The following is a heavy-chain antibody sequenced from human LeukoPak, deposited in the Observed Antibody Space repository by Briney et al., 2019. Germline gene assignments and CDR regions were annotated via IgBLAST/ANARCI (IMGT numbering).Heavy chain of an antibody. D-gene: IGHD2-2*01. CDR2: ISVSGGST. CDR3: AKSESTSHTDH. CDR1: GFIFSNYV. Sequence: GGSLRLFCEASGFIFSNYVMRWVRQAPGKGLEWVSSISVSGGSTYYADSVKGRFTMSRDNSKNTLYLQMNSLRAEDTAVYYCAKSESTSHTDHWGQGTLVTVSS. J-gene: IGHJ4*02. V-gene: IGHV3-23*01.